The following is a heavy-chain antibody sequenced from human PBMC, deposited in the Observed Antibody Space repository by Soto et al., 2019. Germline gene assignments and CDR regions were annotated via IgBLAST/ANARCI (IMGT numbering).Heavy chain of an antibody. J-gene: IGHJ6*02. CDR2: IYTSGST. D-gene: IGHD6-19*01. V-gene: IGHV4-4*07. CDR1: GGSISSYY. Sequence: SETLSLTCTVSGGSISSYYWSWIRQPAGKGLEWIGRIYTSGSTNYNPSLKIRVTMSVDTSKNQFSLKLSSVTAADTAVYYCARDVPSGSSGWYRYYYGMDVWGQGTTVTVSS. CDR3: ARDVPSGSSGWYRYYYGMDV.